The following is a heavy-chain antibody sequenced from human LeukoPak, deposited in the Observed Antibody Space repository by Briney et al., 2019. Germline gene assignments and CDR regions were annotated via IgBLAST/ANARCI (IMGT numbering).Heavy chain of an antibody. J-gene: IGHJ4*02. CDR2: IIPIFGTA. D-gene: IGHD3-10*01. CDR1: GGTFSSYA. CDR3: ARDHGSGSLLGY. Sequence: SVKVSCKASGGTFSSYAISWVRQAPGQGLEWMGGIIPIFGTANYAQKFQGRVTITADKSTSTAYMELSSLRSEDTAVYYCARDHGSGSLLGYWGQGTLVTVSS. V-gene: IGHV1-69*06.